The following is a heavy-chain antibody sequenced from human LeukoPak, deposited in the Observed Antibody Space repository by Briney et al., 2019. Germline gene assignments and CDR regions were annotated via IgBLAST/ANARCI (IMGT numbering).Heavy chain of an antibody. Sequence: GGSLRLSCAASGFTLSTYWMHWVRQAPGKGLVWVSRIKSDGSGTIYADSVKGRFTISRDNAKNTLYLQMNSLRVEDTAVYYCTRSGNHAFDYWGQGTLVTVSS. V-gene: IGHV3-74*01. CDR3: TRSGNHAFDY. CDR2: IKSDGSGT. CDR1: GFTLSTYW. J-gene: IGHJ4*02. D-gene: IGHD3-3*01.